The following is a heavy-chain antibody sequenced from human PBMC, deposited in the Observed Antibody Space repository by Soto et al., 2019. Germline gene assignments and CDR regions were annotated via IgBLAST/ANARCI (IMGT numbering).Heavy chain of an antibody. J-gene: IGHJ4*02. D-gene: IGHD2-15*01. V-gene: IGHV1-69*01. CDR3: ARGTGIYCSGGSCHTNYFDY. CDR1: GGTLSSFA. Sequence: QVHLVQSGAEEKKPGSSVRVSCKASGGTLSSFAINWVRQAPGQGLEWMGGIFPVLGAANYAQRFQARVTISADESTGTAYMELSSLRSDDTAVYYCARGTGIYCSGGSCHTNYFDYWGQGTLVTVSS. CDR2: IFPVLGAA.